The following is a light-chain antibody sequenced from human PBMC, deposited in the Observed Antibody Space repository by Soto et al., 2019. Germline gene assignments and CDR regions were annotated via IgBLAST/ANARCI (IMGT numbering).Light chain of an antibody. CDR1: QTIRSA. Sequence: DIQMTQFPSTLSASVGDRVTITCRASQTIRSALSWYQQKPGKVPKLLIYRMSTLESGVPSRFSGSGSGTEFTLTISSLQPDDFAIYYCQQSDDHSFTFGQGTKLEIK. V-gene: IGKV1-5*03. CDR3: QQSDDHSFT. CDR2: RMS. J-gene: IGKJ2*01.